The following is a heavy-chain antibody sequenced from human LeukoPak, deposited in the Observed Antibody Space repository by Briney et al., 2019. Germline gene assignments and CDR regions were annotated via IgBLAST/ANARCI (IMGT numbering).Heavy chain of an antibody. CDR2: IFHTGNT. V-gene: IGHV4-59*02. J-gene: IGHJ5*02. CDR3: ARDYPSRWGRWFDP. CDR1: GGSVGSYY. D-gene: IGHD2-21*02. Sequence: PSETLSLTCSVSGGSVGSYYWSWIRQSPGKGLEWIGYIFHTGNTNYNLSLKSRATISVDTSKNEFSLKLTSVTAADTAVYYCARDYPSRWGRWFDPWGQGTLVAVSS.